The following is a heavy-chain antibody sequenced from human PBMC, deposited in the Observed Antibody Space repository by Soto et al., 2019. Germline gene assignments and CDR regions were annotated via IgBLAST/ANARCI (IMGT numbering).Heavy chain of an antibody. V-gene: IGHV3-11*01. CDR1: GFTFSDSY. CDR3: ARVSWREKYGMDV. CDR2: ITFSGNTV. J-gene: IGHJ6*02. Sequence: GSLRLSCAASGFTFSDSYMSWIRQAPGKGLEWISYITFSGNTVYYADSLKGRFTISRDNAKNSLYLQMNRLRAEDTAVYYCARVSWREKYGMDVWGQGTTVTVSS.